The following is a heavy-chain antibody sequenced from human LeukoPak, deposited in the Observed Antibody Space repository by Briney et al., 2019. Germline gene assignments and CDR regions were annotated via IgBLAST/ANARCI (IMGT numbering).Heavy chain of an antibody. J-gene: IGHJ6*03. V-gene: IGHV4-61*02. D-gene: IGHD2-2*02. CDR2: IYTSGST. CDR1: GGSISSGSYY. CDR3: ARDYTVSYYYYYMDV. Sequence: SQTLSLTCTVSGGSISSGSYYWSWIRQPAGKGLEWIGRIYTSGSTNYNPSLKSRVTISVDTSKNQFSLKLSSVTAADTAVYYCARDYTVSYYYYYMDVWGKGTTVTVSS.